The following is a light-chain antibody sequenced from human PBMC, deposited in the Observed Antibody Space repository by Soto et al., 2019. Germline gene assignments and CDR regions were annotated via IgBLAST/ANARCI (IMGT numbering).Light chain of an antibody. CDR2: GAS. V-gene: IGKV3-15*01. J-gene: IGKJ4*01. Sequence: EIVMTQSPATLSVSPGERATLSCRASQSVNSNLAWYQQKPGQAPRLLIHGASTRATGIPARFSGSGSGTEFTLTISSLQSEDFAVYYCQQYNNWLTFGGGTRVEIK. CDR3: QQYNNWLT. CDR1: QSVNSN.